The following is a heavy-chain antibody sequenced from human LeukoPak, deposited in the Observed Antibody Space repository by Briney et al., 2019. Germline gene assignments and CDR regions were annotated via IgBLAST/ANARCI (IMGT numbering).Heavy chain of an antibody. CDR2: INPSGGST. CDR3: ARVNSVVVAAGRGGLDP. V-gene: IGHV1-46*01. J-gene: IGHJ5*02. Sequence: ASVKVSCKASGYTFTSYYMHWVRQAPGQGLEWMGIINPSGGSTSYAQKFQGRVTMTRDTSTSTVYMELRSLRSEETAVYYCARVNSVVVAAGRGGLDPWGQGTLVTVSS. D-gene: IGHD2-15*01. CDR1: GYTFTSYY.